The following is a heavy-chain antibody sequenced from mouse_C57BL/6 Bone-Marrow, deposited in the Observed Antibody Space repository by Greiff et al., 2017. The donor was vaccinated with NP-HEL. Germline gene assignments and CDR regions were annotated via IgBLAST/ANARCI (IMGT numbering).Heavy chain of an antibody. V-gene: IGHV1-81*01. CDR1: GYTFTSYG. D-gene: IGHD1-1*01. CDR2: NYPRSGNT. CDR3: AVVPYAMDY. J-gene: IGHJ4*01. Sequence: QVQLQQSGAELARPGASVKLSCTASGYTFTSYGISWVKQRTGQGLEWIGENYPRSGNTYYNEKFKGKATLTADKSSSTAYMELRSLTSEDSAVYFCAVVPYAMDYWGQGTSVTVSS.